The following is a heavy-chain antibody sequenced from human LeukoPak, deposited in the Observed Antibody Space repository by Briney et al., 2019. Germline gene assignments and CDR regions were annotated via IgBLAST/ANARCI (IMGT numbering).Heavy chain of an antibody. CDR1: GFTFSNYA. D-gene: IGHD6-13*01. CDR3: ARSGSSSSWYENY. CDR2: VSSDGNNK. Sequence: PGGSLRLSCAPSGFTFSNYAMHWVRQAPGKGLEWVAVVSSDGNNKYYADSVKGRFTISRDNSKDTLYLQMNSLRVEDTAVYYCARSGSSSSWYENYWGQGTLVTVSS. V-gene: IGHV3-30-3*01. J-gene: IGHJ4*02.